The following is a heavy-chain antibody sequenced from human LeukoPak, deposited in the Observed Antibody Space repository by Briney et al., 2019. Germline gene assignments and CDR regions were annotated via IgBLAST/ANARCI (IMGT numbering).Heavy chain of an antibody. CDR1: GFTFSSYD. CDR3: ARQTYYYGSGTYYYYFDY. J-gene: IGHJ4*02. V-gene: IGHV3-33*01. D-gene: IGHD3-10*01. CDR2: IWSDATNK. Sequence: GGSLRLSCAASGFTFSSYDMHWVRQGPGKGLEWVTVIWSDATNKYYADSVKGRFTISRDNSTNTLYLQMNSPRAEDTAVYFCARQTYYYGSGTYYYYFDYWGQGTLVTVSS.